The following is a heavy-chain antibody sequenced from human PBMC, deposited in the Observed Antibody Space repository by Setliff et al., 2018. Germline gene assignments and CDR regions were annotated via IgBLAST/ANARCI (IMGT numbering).Heavy chain of an antibody. CDR3: RLANCSKNCEEALDY. CDR1: GASLRSGSAY. Sequence: KSSETLSLTCTVSGASLRSGSAYWGWLRQSAGKGLEWIGRVYTDGTTNYSPSLKSRVTISADTSKNHFSLRMTSVTAADTAVYYFRLANCSKNCEEALDYWSQGTQVTVSS. D-gene: IGHD2-2*01. J-gene: IGHJ4*02. CDR2: VYTDGTT. V-gene: IGHV4-61*02.